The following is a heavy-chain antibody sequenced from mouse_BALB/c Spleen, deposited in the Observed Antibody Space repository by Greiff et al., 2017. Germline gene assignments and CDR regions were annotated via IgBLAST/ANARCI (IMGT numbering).Heavy chain of an antibody. CDR2: ISSGGST. V-gene: IGHV5-6-5*01. D-gene: IGHD2-1*01. CDR3: ARVYYGNYVGY. CDR1: GFTFSSYA. J-gene: IGHJ2*01. Sequence: EVKLMESGGGLVKPGGSLKLSCAASGFTFSSYAMSWVRQTPEKRLEWVASISSGGSTYYPDSVKGRFTISRDNARNILYLQMSSLRSEDTAMYYCARVYYGNYVGYWGQGTTLTVSS.